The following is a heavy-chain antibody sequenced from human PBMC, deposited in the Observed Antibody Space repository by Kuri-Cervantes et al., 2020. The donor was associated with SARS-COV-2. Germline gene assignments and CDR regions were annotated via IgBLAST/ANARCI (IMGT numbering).Heavy chain of an antibody. CDR2: ISGSGGRT. Sequence: GESLKISCVASGPSIMGYAMTWVRQAPGKGLEWVSVISGSGGRTNYSDSVKGRFTISRDNSKNTLYLQMNSLRAEDTAVYYCAKGAYSSSWYFDYWGQGTLVTVSS. CDR3: AKGAYSSSWYFDY. V-gene: IGHV3-23*01. J-gene: IGHJ4*02. CDR1: GPSIMGYA. D-gene: IGHD6-13*01.